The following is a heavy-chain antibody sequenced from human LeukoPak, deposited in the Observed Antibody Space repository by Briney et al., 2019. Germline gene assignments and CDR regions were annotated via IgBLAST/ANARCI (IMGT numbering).Heavy chain of an antibody. CDR2: IYYSGST. D-gene: IGHD1-26*01. J-gene: IGHJ4*02. CDR3: ARGQISGSYRVDY. Sequence: PSETLSLTCTVSGGPISSGDYYWSWIRQPPGKGLEWIGYIYYSGSTYYNPSLKSRVTISVDTSKSQFSLKLSSVTAADTAVYYCARGQISGSYRVDYWGQGTLVTVSS. CDR1: GGPISSGDYY. V-gene: IGHV4-30-4*08.